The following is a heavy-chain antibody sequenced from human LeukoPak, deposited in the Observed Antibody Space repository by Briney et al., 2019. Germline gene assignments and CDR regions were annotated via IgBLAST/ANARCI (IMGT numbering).Heavy chain of an antibody. Sequence: GGSLRLSCAASGFTFSSYEMNWVRQAPGKGLEWVSYISSSGSTINYADSAKGRFTISRDNSKNTLYLQMNSLRAEDTAVYYCAKDQGANFDYWGQGTLVTVSS. V-gene: IGHV3-48*03. CDR2: ISSSGSTI. J-gene: IGHJ4*02. CDR1: GFTFSSYE. CDR3: AKDQGANFDY. D-gene: IGHD2-15*01.